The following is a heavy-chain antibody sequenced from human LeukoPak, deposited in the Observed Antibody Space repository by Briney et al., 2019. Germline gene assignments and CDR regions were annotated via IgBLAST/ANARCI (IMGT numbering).Heavy chain of an antibody. J-gene: IGHJ3*02. Sequence: GGSLRLSCAASGFTFSDYYMSWIRQAPGKGLERVTYIHSGGSPIYYADSVKGRFPISRDNAKKSLYLQMNRLRAEDTAVYYCVRAVPAAILGAFDIWGQGTMVTVSS. CDR3: VRAVPAAILGAFDI. CDR1: GFTFSDYY. V-gene: IGHV3-11*04. CDR2: IHSGGSPI. D-gene: IGHD2-2*02.